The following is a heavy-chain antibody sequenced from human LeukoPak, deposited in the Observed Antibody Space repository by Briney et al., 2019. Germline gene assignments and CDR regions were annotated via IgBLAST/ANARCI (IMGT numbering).Heavy chain of an antibody. J-gene: IGHJ4*02. V-gene: IGHV3-20*04. D-gene: IGHD1-26*01. CDR1: GFTLDDYA. CDR2: INWNGGST. Sequence: GGSLRLSCAASGFTLDDYAMTWVRQAPGKGLEWVSGINWNGGSTGYADSVKGRFTISRDNAKNSLYLQMNSLSAEDTALYYCARGANSGSYRSDYWGQGTLVTVSS. CDR3: ARGANSGSYRSDY.